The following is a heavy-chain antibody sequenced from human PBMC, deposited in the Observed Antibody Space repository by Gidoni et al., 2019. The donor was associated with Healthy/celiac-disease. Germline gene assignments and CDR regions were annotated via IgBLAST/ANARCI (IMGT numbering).Heavy chain of an antibody. CDR2: IYYSGST. V-gene: IGHV4-59*01. CDR1: GGPISSYD. CDR3: ARGYYYDSSGYYYYFDY. D-gene: IGHD3-22*01. J-gene: IGHJ4*02. Sequence: QVQLQESGPGLVKPSETLSRTCTVPGGPISSYDWSWIRQPPGKGLEWIGYIYYSGSTNDNPSLKSRVTISVDTSKNQFSLKLSSVTAADTAVYYCARGYYYDSSGYYYYFDYWGQGTLVTVSS.